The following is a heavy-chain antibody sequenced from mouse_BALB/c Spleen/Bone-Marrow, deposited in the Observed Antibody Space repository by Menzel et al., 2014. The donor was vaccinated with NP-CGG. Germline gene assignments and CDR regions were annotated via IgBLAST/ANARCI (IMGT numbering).Heavy chain of an antibody. CDR2: IYPGNVNT. Sequence: QVQLQQSGPELVKPGASVRISCKASGYTFTSYYIHWVKQRSGQGLEWIGWIYPGNVNTKYNEKFKGKATLTADKSSSTAYMQLSSLTSEDSAVYFCARGGDGYSNAMDYWGQGTSVTVSS. D-gene: IGHD2-3*01. J-gene: IGHJ4*01. CDR1: GYTFTSYY. CDR3: ARGGDGYSNAMDY. V-gene: IGHV1S56*01.